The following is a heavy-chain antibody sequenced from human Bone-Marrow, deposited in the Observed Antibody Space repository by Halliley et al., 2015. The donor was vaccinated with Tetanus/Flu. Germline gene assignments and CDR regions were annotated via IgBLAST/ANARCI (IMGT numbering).Heavy chain of an antibody. CDR1: GYTFTSYG. V-gene: IGHV1-18*01. D-gene: IGHD3-10*01. Sequence: QLVQSGAEVKKPGASVKVSCKASGYTFTSYGLSWVRQAPGQGLEWMGWISAYNGNTNYAQKLQGRVTMTTDTSASTAYMELRSLRSDDTAVYYCARDLPVRGLSQKNFDYWGQGTLVTVSS. CDR2: ISAYNGNT. J-gene: IGHJ4*02. CDR3: ARDLPVRGLSQKNFDY.